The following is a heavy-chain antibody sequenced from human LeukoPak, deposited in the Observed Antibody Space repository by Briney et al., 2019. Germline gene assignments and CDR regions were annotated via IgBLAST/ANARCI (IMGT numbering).Heavy chain of an antibody. J-gene: IGHJ3*02. CDR3: ASPRSAGGGSSWYYAFDI. V-gene: IGHV1-2*02. CDR2: INPNSGGT. D-gene: IGHD6-13*01. CDR1: GYTFTGYY. Sequence: GASVKVSCKAAGYTFTGYYMHWVRPAPGQGLEWMGWINPNSGGTNYAQKSQGRVTMTRDTSISTAYMELSRLRSDDTAVYYCASPRSAGGGSSWYYAFDIWGQGTMVTVSS.